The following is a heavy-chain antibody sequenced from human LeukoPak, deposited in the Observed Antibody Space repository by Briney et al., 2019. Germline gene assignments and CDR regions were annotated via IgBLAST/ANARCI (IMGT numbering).Heavy chain of an antibody. CDR2: IYPNSGAT. J-gene: IGHJ4*02. CDR1: GYTFTGYY. CDR3: GTLLSNGPFDY. V-gene: IGHV1-2*02. Sequence: ASVKVSCKASGYTFTGYYMHWVRQAPGQGLEWMGWIYPNSGATKYAQKFQGRVTMTRDTSISTTYMELSGLRSDDTAVYYCGTLLSNGPFDYWGQGSLVTVSS.